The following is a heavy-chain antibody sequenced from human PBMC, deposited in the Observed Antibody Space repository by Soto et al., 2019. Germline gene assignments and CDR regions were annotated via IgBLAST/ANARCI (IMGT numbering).Heavy chain of an antibody. CDR3: ARDKKQQLVRYFDL. J-gene: IGHJ2*01. Sequence: QVQLVQSGAEVKKPGASVKVSCKASGYTFTSYAMHWVRQAPGQRLEWMGWINAGNGNTKYSQKFQGRVTITRDTSASTAYMELSSLRSEDTAVYYCARDKKQQLVRYFDLWGRGTLVTVSS. D-gene: IGHD6-13*01. CDR2: INAGNGNT. V-gene: IGHV1-3*01. CDR1: GYTFTSYA.